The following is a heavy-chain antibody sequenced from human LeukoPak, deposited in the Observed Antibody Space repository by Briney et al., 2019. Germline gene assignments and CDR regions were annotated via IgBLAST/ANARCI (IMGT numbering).Heavy chain of an antibody. CDR2: ISAYNGNT. J-gene: IGHJ5*02. CDR1: GYTFTSYG. D-gene: IGHD6-13*01. V-gene: IGHV1-18*01. Sequence: ASVKVSCKASGYTFTSYGISWVRQAPGQGLEWMGWISAYNGNTNYAQKLQGRVTMTTDTSTSTAYMELRSLRSDDTAVYHCARGRSSWYEGNWFDPWGQGTLVTVSS. CDR3: ARGRSSWYEGNWFDP.